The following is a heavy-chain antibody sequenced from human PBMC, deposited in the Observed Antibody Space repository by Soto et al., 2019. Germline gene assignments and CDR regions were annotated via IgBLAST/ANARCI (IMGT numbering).Heavy chain of an antibody. CDR1: GFSLNTGGVG. CDR2: IFWDDDE. CDR3: AHSHPTYYDFWSGAYFDH. J-gene: IGHJ4*02. V-gene: IGHV2-5*02. D-gene: IGHD3-3*01. Sequence: SGPTLVKPTQTLTLTCTFSGFSLNTGGVGVGWIRQPPGKALEWLALIFWDDDERYSPSLKSRLTITKDTSKNQVALTMTNMDPVDTATYYCAHSHPTYYDFWSGAYFDHWGQGSLVTVSS.